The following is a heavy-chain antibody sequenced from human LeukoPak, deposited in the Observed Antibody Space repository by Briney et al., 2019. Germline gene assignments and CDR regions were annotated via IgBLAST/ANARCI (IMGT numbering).Heavy chain of an antibody. J-gene: IGHJ4*02. CDR3: ARGGDYYGL. V-gene: IGHV4-59*12. Sequence: SETLSLTCTVSGGSIGTNYWNWIRQPPGKGLEWLGYIYYSGSTSYNPSLKSRVTMSVDTSKNLFSLKLTSVTAADTAFYYCARGGDYYGLWGQGTLVTVS. CDR1: GGSIGTNY. CDR2: IYYSGST. D-gene: IGHD4-17*01.